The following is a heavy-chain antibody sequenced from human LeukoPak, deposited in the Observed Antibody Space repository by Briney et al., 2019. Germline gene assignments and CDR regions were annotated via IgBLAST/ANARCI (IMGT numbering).Heavy chain of an antibody. J-gene: IGHJ6*03. D-gene: IGHD1-7*01. CDR1: GGSISSSY. CDR2: IYYIGST. V-gene: IGHV4-59*01. CDR3: ASKGKLHSSYYYLDV. Sequence: SETLSLTCTVSGGSISSSYWSWIRQAPGKGLEWIGWIYYIGSTNYNPSLKSRVTISVDTSNSQFSLKLTSVTAADTAVYYCASKGKLHSSYYYLDVWGIGTTVTVSS.